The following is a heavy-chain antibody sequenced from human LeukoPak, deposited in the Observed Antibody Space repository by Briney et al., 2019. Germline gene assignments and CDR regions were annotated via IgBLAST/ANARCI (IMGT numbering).Heavy chain of an antibody. D-gene: IGHD5-18*01. V-gene: IGHV3-30*14. CDR3: VKGGYSYGSLDY. CDR2: ISYDGSNK. Sequence: PGGSLRLSCAASGFTFSSYAMHWVRQAPGKGLERVAVISYDGSNKYYADSVKGRFTISRDNSKNTLHLQMSSLRAEDTAVYYCVKGGYSYGSLDYWGQGTLVTVSS. CDR1: GFTFSSYA. J-gene: IGHJ4*02.